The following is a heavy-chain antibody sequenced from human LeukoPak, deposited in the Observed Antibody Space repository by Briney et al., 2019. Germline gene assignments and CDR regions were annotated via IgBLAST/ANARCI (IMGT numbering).Heavy chain of an antibody. D-gene: IGHD6-19*01. CDR2: IYYTGGT. Sequence: SETLSLTCTVSGGSIGSDYWTWIRQPPGKGLEYIGYIYYTGGTNYSPSLKSRVTVSVDTSKNQFSLKLSSVTAADTAVYFCAKYGNSGWVIDNWGQGTLVTVSS. CDR3: AKYGNSGWVIDN. J-gene: IGHJ4*02. V-gene: IGHV4-59*08. CDR1: GGSIGSDY.